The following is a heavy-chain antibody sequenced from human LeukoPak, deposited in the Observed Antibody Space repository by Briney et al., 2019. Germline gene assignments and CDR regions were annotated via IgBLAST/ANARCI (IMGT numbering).Heavy chain of an antibody. V-gene: IGHV3-15*01. D-gene: IGHD1-26*01. CDR1: GFTFNHAW. CDR2: IKSKTNGGTT. CDR3: TWAGPRYYFDY. J-gene: IGHJ4*02. Sequence: RPGGSLRLSCAASGFTFNHAWMSWVRQAPGKGLEWVGRIKSKTNGGTTDYAAPVKGRFTISRDDSKNTLYLQINSLKTEDTAVYYCTWAGPRYYFDYWGQGTLVTVSS.